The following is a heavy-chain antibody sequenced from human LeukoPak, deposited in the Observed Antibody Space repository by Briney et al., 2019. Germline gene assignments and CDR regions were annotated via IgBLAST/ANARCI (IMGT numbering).Heavy chain of an antibody. CDR3: AKAGDYYDSSGYYRS. V-gene: IGHV3-23*01. J-gene: IGHJ4*02. Sequence: GGSLRLSCAASGFTFSTYGMSWVRQAPGKGLEWVSAISGSGGSTYYADSVKGRFTISRDNSKNTLYLQMNSLRAEDTAVYYCAKAGDYYDSSGYYRSWGQGTLVTVSS. D-gene: IGHD3-22*01. CDR2: ISGSGGST. CDR1: GFTFSTYG.